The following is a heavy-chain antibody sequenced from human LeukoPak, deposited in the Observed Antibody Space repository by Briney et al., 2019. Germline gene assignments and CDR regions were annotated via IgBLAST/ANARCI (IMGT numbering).Heavy chain of an antibody. CDR2: FDPEDGET. CDR3: ATDLGLGWYFFDY. J-gene: IGHJ4*02. Sequence: ASVTVSCKVSGYTLTELSMHWVRQAPGKGLEWMGGFDPEDGETIYAQKFQGRVTMTEDTSTDTAYMELSSLRSEDTAVYYCATDLGLGWYFFDYWGQGTLVTVSS. D-gene: IGHD6-19*01. CDR1: GYTLTELS. V-gene: IGHV1-24*01.